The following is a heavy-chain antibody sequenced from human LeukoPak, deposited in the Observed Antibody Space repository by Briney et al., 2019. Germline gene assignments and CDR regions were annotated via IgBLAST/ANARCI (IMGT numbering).Heavy chain of an antibody. J-gene: IGHJ5*02. V-gene: IGHV3-66*03. CDR2: IYDYGAT. CDR3: ARDRAVSKAWVEFDP. Sequence: PGGSLSLSCAASGFTLSSYAMSWVRQAPGRGLEWVSLIYDYGATHYADSVRGRFTISRDNSKNTVYLDMNNLRREDTAVYYCARDRAVSKAWVEFDPWGQGTLDTVSS. CDR1: GFTLSSYA. D-gene: IGHD1-26*01.